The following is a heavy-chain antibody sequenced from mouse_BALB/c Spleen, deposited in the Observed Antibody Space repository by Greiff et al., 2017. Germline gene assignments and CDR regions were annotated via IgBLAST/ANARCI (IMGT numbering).Heavy chain of an antibody. CDR3: ARGSFAY. Sequence: EVMLVESGGGLVKPGGSLKFSCAASGFTFSSYAMSWVRQTPEKRLEWVATISSGGSYTYYPDSVKGRFTISRDNAKNTLYLQMSSLRSEDTAMYFCARGSFAYWGQGTLVTVSA. CDR1: GFTFSSYA. V-gene: IGHV5-9-1*01. CDR2: ISSGGSYT. J-gene: IGHJ3*01.